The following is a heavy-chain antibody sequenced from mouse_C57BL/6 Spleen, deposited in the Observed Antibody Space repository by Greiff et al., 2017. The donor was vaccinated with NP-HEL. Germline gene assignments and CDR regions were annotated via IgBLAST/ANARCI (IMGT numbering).Heavy chain of an antibody. J-gene: IGHJ2*01. D-gene: IGHD2-4*01. V-gene: IGHV1-55*01. CDR2: IYPGSGST. Sequence: QVQLQQSGAELVKPGASVKMSCKASGYTFTSYWITWVKQRPGQGLEWIGDIYPGSGSTNYNEKFKSKATLTVDTSSSTAYMQLSSLTSEDSAVYYCARARLRQGGFDYWGQGTTLTVSS. CDR3: ARARLRQGGFDY. CDR1: GYTFTSYW.